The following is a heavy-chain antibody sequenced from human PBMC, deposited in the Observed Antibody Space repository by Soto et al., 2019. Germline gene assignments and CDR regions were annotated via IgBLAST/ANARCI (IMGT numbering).Heavy chain of an antibody. CDR1: GGSIIGGGYS. CDR3: ARVPAY. J-gene: IGHJ4*02. Sequence: SETLSLTCAVSGGSIIGGGYSWSWVRQPPGKGLEWIGYIYHSGSTYYNPSLKSRVTISVDTSKNQFSLRLSSVTAADTAVYYCARVPAYWGQGTLVTVSS. CDR2: IYHSGST. V-gene: IGHV4-31*11.